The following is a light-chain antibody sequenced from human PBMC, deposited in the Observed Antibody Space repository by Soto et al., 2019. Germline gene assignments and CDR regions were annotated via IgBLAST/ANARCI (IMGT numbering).Light chain of an antibody. CDR2: DAS. CDR1: QSVGSS. J-gene: IGKJ1*01. V-gene: IGKV3-15*01. CDR3: QHYDGWPET. Sequence: EIVMTQSPATLSVSPGQRATLSCRASQSVGSSLAWYQQKLGQVPRLLIYDASTRASGISARFSGSGSGSEFPLAIGSLQSEDLVFYYCQHYDGWPETCGQRTELEIK.